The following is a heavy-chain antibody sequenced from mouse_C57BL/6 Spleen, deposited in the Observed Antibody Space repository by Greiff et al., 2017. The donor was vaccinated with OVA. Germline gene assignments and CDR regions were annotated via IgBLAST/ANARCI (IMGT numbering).Heavy chain of an antibody. Sequence: EVMLVESGEGLVKPGGSLKLSCAASGFTFSSYAMSWVRQTPEQRLEWVAYISSGGDYIYYADTVKGRFTISRDNARNTLYLQMSSLKSEDTAMYYCTRDYYGSSYRYFDVWGTGTTVTVSS. V-gene: IGHV5-9-1*02. J-gene: IGHJ1*03. D-gene: IGHD1-1*01. CDR1: GFTFSSYA. CDR3: TRDYYGSSYRYFDV. CDR2: ISSGGDYI.